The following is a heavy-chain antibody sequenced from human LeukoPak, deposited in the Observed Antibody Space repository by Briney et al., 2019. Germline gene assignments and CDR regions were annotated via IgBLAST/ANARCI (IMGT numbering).Heavy chain of an antibody. J-gene: IGHJ4*02. CDR1: GGSISSSNW. CDR2: IYHSGST. Sequence: SETLSLTCAVSGGSISSSNWWSWVRQPPGKGLEWIGEIYHSGSTNYNPSLKSRVTISVDKSKNQFSLKLSSVTAADTAVYYCARDRLSYYDSSGYYPRPLDYWGQGTLVTVSS. V-gene: IGHV4-4*02. D-gene: IGHD3-22*01. CDR3: ARDRLSYYDSSGYYPRPLDY.